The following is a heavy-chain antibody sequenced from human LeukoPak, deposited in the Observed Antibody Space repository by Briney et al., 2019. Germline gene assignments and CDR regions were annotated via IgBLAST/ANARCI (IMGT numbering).Heavy chain of an antibody. CDR1: GFTFDDYG. V-gene: IGHV3-20*04. D-gene: IGHD3-9*01. Sequence: GGSLRLPCAASGFTFDDYGMSWVRQAPGKGLEWVSGINWNGGSTVYADSVKGRFTISRDNAKNSLYLQMNSLRAEDTALYYCARATDYDILTGYYSSGYYFDYWGQGTLVTVSS. CDR3: ARATDYDILTGYYSSGYYFDY. J-gene: IGHJ4*02. CDR2: INWNGGST.